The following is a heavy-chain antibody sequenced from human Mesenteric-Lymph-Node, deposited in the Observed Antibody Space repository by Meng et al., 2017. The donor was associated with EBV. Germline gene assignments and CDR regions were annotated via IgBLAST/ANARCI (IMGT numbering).Heavy chain of an antibody. J-gene: IGHJ5*02. CDR2: IIPAFGRV. D-gene: IGHD4-17*01. CDR3: ARDLTMTTRGWFGP. V-gene: IGHV1-69*06. Sequence: QVQCVQSGAGVKKPGSSVKVSCKTSGGSFNSFSVIWVRQAPGQGLEWMGGIIPAFGRVDYAQMFQGRVSITADKATNTAYMELSSLRSEDTAVYYCARDLTMTTRGWFGPWGQGTLVTVSS. CDR1: GGSFNSFS.